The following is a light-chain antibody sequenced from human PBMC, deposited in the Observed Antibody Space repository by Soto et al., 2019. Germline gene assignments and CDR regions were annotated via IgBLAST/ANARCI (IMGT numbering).Light chain of an antibody. CDR2: KAS. CDR3: QKYSSYPVT. J-gene: IGKJ4*01. Sequence: DIQMTQSPSTLSASVGDRVTITCRASQSISYWLAWYQQKPGKAPKLLIYKASSLGGGVPSRFSGSGSGTEFTLTIGTLQPDDFATYYSQKYSSYPVTFGGGTRVETK. CDR1: QSISYW. V-gene: IGKV1-5*03.